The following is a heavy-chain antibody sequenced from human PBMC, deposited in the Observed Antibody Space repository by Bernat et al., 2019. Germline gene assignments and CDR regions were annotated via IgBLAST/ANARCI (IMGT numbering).Heavy chain of an antibody. V-gene: IGHV3-48*03. CDR3: AKNNPTGYCSGGSCYSSAFDI. CDR2: ITSSGGTI. D-gene: IGHD2-15*01. Sequence: EVQLVESGGGLVQPGGSLRLSCAARGFIFSSYEMNWVRQAPGKGPEWVSYITSSGGTIYADSVKGRFTISRDNAKNSLYLQMNSLRAEDTAVYYCAKNNPTGYCSGGSCYSSAFDIWGQGTMVTVSS. J-gene: IGHJ3*02. CDR1: GFIFSSYE.